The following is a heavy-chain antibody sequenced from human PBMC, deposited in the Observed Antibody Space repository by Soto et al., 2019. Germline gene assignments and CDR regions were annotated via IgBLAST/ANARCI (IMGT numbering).Heavy chain of an antibody. D-gene: IGHD6-6*01. J-gene: IGHJ4*02. CDR1: GCIINKYA. Sequence: QVQLGQSGAEVQEPGSSVQVSCRTSGCIINKYAVNWVRQAPGQGLEWMGRTITILETSKSAQTLRGRITITAATSTGSAYVEGSSLTSADTAFYSCGTDVVRHGSSSGAFDSWGQGTLVTVSS. CDR3: GTDVVRHGSSSGAFDS. V-gene: IGHV1-69*08. CDR2: TITILETS.